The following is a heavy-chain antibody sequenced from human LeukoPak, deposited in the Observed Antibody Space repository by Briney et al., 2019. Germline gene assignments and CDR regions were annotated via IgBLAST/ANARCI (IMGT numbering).Heavy chain of an antibody. D-gene: IGHD3-16*01. Sequence: GGSLRLSCAAPGFTFSSYAMHWVRQAPGKGLEWVAVISYDGSNKYYADSVKGRFTISRDNSKNTLYLQMNSLRPDDTAVYYCARHYGPWGQGTLVTVSS. CDR2: ISYDGSNK. J-gene: IGHJ5*02. CDR3: ARHYGP. CDR1: GFTFSSYA. V-gene: IGHV3-30-3*01.